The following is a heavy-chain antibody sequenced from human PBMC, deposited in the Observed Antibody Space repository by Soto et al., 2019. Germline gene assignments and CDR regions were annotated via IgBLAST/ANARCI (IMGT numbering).Heavy chain of an antibody. Sequence: SVTLSGSCGVQGVSCGCYYLRWIRKNPGKGLEWIGDINHSGSTNYNSSLKSRVTISVDTSKNQLSLKLRSVTAADTAVYYCAREEVPQWFTRGYYGLDFWCHGPTVTV. J-gene: IGHJ6*02. CDR3: AREEVPQWFTRGYYGLDF. V-gene: IGHV4-34*01. D-gene: IGHD2-2*01. CDR1: GVSCGCYY. CDR2: INHSGST.